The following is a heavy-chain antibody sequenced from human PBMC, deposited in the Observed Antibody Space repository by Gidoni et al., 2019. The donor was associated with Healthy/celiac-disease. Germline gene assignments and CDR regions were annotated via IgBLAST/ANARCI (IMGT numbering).Heavy chain of an antibody. CDR2: IYYSGST. D-gene: IGHD6-19*01. Sequence: QVQLQESGPGLVKPSQTLSLTCTVPGCSISSGGYYWSWIRQHPGKGLEWIGYIYYSGSTYYNPSLKSRVTISVDTSKNQFSLKLSSVTAADTAVYYCAREAPSPYSSGWYENWGQGTLVTVSS. V-gene: IGHV4-31*03. CDR1: GCSISSGGYY. CDR3: AREAPSPYSSGWYEN. J-gene: IGHJ4*02.